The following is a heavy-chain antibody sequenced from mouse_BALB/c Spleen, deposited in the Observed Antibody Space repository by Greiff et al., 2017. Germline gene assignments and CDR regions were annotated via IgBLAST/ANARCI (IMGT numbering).Heavy chain of an antibody. CDR2: IYPGNSDT. CDR1: GYTFTSYW. V-gene: IGHV1-5*01. Sequence: VQLQQSGTVLARPGASVKMSCKASGYTFTSYWMHCVKQRPGQGLEWIGAIYPGNSDTSYNQKFKGKAKLTAVTSTSTAYMELSSLTNEDSAVYYCTRSYSAWFAYWGQGTLVTVSA. J-gene: IGHJ3*01. CDR3: TRSYSAWFAY. D-gene: IGHD2-10*01.